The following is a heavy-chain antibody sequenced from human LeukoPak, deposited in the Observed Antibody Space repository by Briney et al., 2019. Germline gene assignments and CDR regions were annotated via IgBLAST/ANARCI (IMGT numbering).Heavy chain of an antibody. J-gene: IGHJ4*02. D-gene: IGHD2-2*02. V-gene: IGHV1-2*02. Sequence: GASVKVSCKASGYTFTGYYMHWVRQAPGQGLEWMGWINPNSGGTNYAQKFQGRVTMTRDTSISTAYMELRSLRSDDTGVYYCAREGRGYCSSSSCYKIDYWGQGTLVTVSS. CDR1: GYTFTGYY. CDR3: AREGRGYCSSSSCYKIDY. CDR2: INPNSGGT.